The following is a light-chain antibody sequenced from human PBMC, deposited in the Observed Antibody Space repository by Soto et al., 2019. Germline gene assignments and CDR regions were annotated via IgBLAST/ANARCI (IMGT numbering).Light chain of an antibody. CDR3: HQYTEYLKV. CDR1: QSVRSN. Sequence: DIILSQSPDTLSVSPGERVTLSCRASQSVRSNLAWYQQKPGQAPRLLIYEALTRATGVPTRFSGSGSGTDFTLTITSLQSEDVAVYFCHQYTEYLKVFGQGTKLEIK. J-gene: IGKJ2*01. CDR2: EAL. V-gene: IGKV3-15*01.